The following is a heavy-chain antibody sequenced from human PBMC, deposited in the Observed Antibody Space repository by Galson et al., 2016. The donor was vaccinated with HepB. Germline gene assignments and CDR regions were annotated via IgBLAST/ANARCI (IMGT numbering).Heavy chain of an antibody. V-gene: IGHV3-21*01. Sequence: SLRLSCAASGFTFTSYTMNWVRQAPGKALEWVASVSGPSFYIFYTDSVKGRFTISRDNAINPLFLQMHDLRPEDTAVYYCARGRQQPPAYYYYYMDVWGKGTTVTVSS. J-gene: IGHJ6*03. CDR1: GFTFTSYT. CDR2: VSGPSFYI. D-gene: IGHD2-15*01. CDR3: ARGRQQPPAYYYYYMDV.